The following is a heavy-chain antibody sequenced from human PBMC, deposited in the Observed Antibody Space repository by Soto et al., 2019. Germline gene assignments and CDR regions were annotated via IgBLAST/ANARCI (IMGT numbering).Heavy chain of an antibody. V-gene: IGHV4-31*03. D-gene: IGHD3-10*01. CDR3: ARDGDYFGSGSPPLLSK. J-gene: IGHJ4*02. Sequence: QVQLQESGPGLVMPSQTLSLTCTVSGGSITSDNYCWTWIRQHPVKGLEWMGHIYYSGSTSYNPTLKSRVTIPIDTSKNQFSLKLTSVTAADTAVYYCARDGDYFGSGSPPLLSKWGQGTLVTVSS. CDR2: IYYSGST. CDR1: GGSITSDNYC.